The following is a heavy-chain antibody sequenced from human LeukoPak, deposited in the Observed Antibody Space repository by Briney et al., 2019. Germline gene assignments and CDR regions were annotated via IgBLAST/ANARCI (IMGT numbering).Heavy chain of an antibody. CDR1: GGTFSSYA. CDR3: ARGRPTTSIAAAGVNWFDP. V-gene: IGHV1-69*06. J-gene: IGHJ5*02. D-gene: IGHD6-13*01. Sequence: SVKVSSKASGGTFSSYAISWVRQAPGQGLEWMGGIIPIYGTANYAQKFQGRVTITADKSTSTAYMELSSLRSEDTAVYYCARGRPTTSIAAAGVNWFDPWGQGALVTVSS. CDR2: IIPIYGTA.